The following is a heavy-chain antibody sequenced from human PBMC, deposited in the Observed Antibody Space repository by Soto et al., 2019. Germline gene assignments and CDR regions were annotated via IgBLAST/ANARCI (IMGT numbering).Heavy chain of an antibody. D-gene: IGHD1-26*01. V-gene: IGHV4-4*07. J-gene: IGHJ4*02. CDR3: ARGRWELLRVYFDY. CDR1: GGSISSYY. CDR2: IYTSGST. Sequence: SETLSLTCTVSGGSISSYYWSWIGQPAGKGLEWIGRIYTSGSTNYNPSLKSRVTMSVDTPKNQFSLKLSSVTAADTAVYYCARGRWELLRVYFDYWGQGTLVTVSS.